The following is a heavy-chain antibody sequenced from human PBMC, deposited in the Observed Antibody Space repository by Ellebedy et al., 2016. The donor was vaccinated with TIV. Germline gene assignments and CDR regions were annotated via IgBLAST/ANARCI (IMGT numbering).Heavy chain of an antibody. V-gene: IGHV3-23*01. J-gene: IGHJ4*02. Sequence: GESLKISCAASGFSFSIYAMSWVRQAPGKGLEWVSGISASGGTYYADSAKGRFTMSGDDSKTAVYLQMSSLRAEDTAVYYCVRGIHSSFDYWGQGTLVAVSS. CDR2: ISASGGT. CDR1: GFSFSIYA. CDR3: VRGIHSSFDY. D-gene: IGHD2-21*01.